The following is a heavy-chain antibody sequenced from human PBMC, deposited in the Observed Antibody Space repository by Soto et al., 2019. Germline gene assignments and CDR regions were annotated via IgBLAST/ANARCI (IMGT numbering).Heavy chain of an antibody. Sequence: PGGSLRLSCAASGFTFSSYSMNWVRQAPGKGLEWVSSISSSSSYIYYADSVKGRFTISRDNAKNSLYLQMNSLRAEDTAVYYCARDKYGDREMGAFDIWGQGTMVTVSS. J-gene: IGHJ3*02. CDR2: ISSSSSYI. V-gene: IGHV3-21*01. D-gene: IGHD4-17*01. CDR1: GFTFSSYS. CDR3: ARDKYGDREMGAFDI.